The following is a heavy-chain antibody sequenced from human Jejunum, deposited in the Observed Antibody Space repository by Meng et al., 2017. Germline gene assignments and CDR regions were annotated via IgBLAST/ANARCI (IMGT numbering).Heavy chain of an antibody. CDR3: ATVDRTNYHGRTFQN. J-gene: IGHJ1*01. D-gene: IGHD2-8*01. V-gene: IGHV1-2*06. CDR1: GYTFSGYH. CDR2: SHPDSGGT. Sequence: HVQVVQSGAGVKKPGASVKVSCKTSGYTFSGYHMHWVRQAPGPGLEWMGRSHPDSGGTNYAQNFQGRVTMTRNTSITTAYMELSRLRSDDTAVYYCATVDRTNYHGRTFQNWGQGTLVTVSS.